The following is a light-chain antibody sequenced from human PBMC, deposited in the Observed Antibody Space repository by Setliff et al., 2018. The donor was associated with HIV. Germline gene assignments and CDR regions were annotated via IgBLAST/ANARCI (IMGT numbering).Light chain of an antibody. V-gene: IGKV1-5*03. J-gene: IGKJ4*01. Sequence: DIQMTQSPATLSASVGDRVTITCRASQSINDWLAWYQQKPGKAPKLLISKASSLESGVPSRFSGSGSDTEFTLTISNLQPDDLGTYYCQQYNSYRRTFGGGTKVDIK. CDR2: KAS. CDR3: QQYNSYRRT. CDR1: QSINDW.